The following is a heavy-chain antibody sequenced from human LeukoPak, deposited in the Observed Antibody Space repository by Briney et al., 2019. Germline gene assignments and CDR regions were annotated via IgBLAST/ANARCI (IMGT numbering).Heavy chain of an antibody. CDR3: AKPDRRWLVPYWFDP. D-gene: IGHD6-19*01. J-gene: IGHJ5*02. Sequence: PGGSLRLSCAASGFTFSSYAMSWVRQAPGKGLEWVSAISGSGGSTYYADSVKGRFTISRDNSKNTLYLQMNSLRAEDTAVYYCAKPDRRWLVPYWFDPWGQGTLVTVSS. V-gene: IGHV3-23*01. CDR2: ISGSGGST. CDR1: GFTFSSYA.